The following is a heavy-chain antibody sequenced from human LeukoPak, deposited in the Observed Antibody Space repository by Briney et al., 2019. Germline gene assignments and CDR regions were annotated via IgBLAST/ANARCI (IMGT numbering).Heavy chain of an antibody. V-gene: IGHV3-53*01. CDR3: ARIIAAAGYYYYGMDI. CDR1: GFTVSSNY. D-gene: IGHD6-13*01. CDR2: IYNVGST. J-gene: IGHJ6*02. Sequence: GGSLRLSCAASGFTVSSNYMTWVRQAPGKGLEWVSVIYNVGSTYYADSVKGRFTISRDNSKNTLYLQMNSPRAEDTAVYYCARIIAAAGYYYYGMDIWGQGTTVTVSS.